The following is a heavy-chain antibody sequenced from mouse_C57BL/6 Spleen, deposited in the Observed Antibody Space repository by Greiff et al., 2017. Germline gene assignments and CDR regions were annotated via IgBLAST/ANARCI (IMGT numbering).Heavy chain of an antibody. J-gene: IGHJ3*01. V-gene: IGHV5-2*01. CDR2: INSDGGST. CDR3: ARYGYYGNYRAY. D-gene: IGHD2-1*01. CDR1: EYEFPSHD. Sequence: EVMLVESGGGLVQPGESLKLSCESNEYEFPSHDMSWVRKTPEKRLELVAAINSDGGSTYYPATMERRFIISRDNTKKTLYMQKSSLRSEDTALYYCARYGYYGNYRAYGGQGTLVTVSA.